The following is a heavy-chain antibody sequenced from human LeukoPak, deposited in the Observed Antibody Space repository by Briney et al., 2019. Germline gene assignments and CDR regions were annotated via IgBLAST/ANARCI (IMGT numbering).Heavy chain of an antibody. CDR1: GFTFSSYW. V-gene: IGHV3-74*01. CDR2: INSDGSST. J-gene: IGHJ3*02. CDR3: ASYGSGSYHDAFDI. D-gene: IGHD3-10*01. Sequence: PGGSLRLSCAASGFTFSSYWMHWVRQAPGKGLVWVSRINSDGSSTSYADCVKGRFTISRDNAKNTLYLQMNSLRAEDTAVYYCASYGSGSYHDAFDIWGQGTMVTVSS.